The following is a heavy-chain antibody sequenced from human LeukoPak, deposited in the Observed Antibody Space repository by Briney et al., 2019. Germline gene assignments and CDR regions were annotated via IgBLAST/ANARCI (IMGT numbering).Heavy chain of an antibody. J-gene: IGHJ4*02. CDR2: INHSGST. CDR1: GGSFSGYY. V-gene: IGHV4-34*01. Sequence: PSETLSLTCAVYGGSFSGYYWSWIRQPPGKGLEWIGEINHSGSTNYNPSLKSRVTISVDKSKNQISLKLSFVTAADTAVYYCARAVAGRGTYYFDYWGQGTLVTVSS. CDR3: ARAVAGRGTYYFDY. D-gene: IGHD6-19*01.